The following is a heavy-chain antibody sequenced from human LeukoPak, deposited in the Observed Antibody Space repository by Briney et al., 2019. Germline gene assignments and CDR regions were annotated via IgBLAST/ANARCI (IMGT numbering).Heavy chain of an antibody. Sequence: PGGSLGLSCAASGFPFSSYWMSWVRQAPGKGLEWVANIKQDGSEKYYVDSVKGRFTISRDNAKNSLYLQMNSLRAEDTAVYYSSLEGSSWYRYFQHWGQGTLVTVSS. J-gene: IGHJ1*01. CDR3: SLEGSSWYRYFQH. V-gene: IGHV3-7*05. CDR1: GFPFSSYW. D-gene: IGHD6-13*01. CDR2: IKQDGSEK.